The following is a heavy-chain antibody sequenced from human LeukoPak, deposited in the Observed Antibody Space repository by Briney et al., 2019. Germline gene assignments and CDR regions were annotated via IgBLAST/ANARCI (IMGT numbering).Heavy chain of an antibody. J-gene: IGHJ4*01. V-gene: IGHV4-34*01. CDR1: VGPFSGYY. Sequence: SETLSLTCALYVGPFSGYYCTWIRQPPGKGLEWIGEMNHSGSTNYNLPLNRRLSISADTTKTHFSLQLSSVTAAATAADWCARGRREHTYGHNLETYFDYCGHGTLVTVSS. CDR3: ARGRREHTYGHNLETYFDY. D-gene: IGHD1-1*01. CDR2: MNHSGST.